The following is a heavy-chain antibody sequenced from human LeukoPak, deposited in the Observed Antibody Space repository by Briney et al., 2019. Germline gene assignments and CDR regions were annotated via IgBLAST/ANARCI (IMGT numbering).Heavy chain of an antibody. V-gene: IGHV1-69*13. J-gene: IGHJ4*02. D-gene: IGHD6-19*01. CDR3: ARDRGIAVAGTMGIDY. Sequence: ASVKVSCEASGGTFSSYAISWVRQAPGQGLEWMGGIIPIFGTANYAQKFQGRVTITADESTSTAYMELSSLRSEDTAVYYCARDRGIAVAGTMGIDYWGQGTLVTVSS. CDR2: IIPIFGTA. CDR1: GGTFSSYA.